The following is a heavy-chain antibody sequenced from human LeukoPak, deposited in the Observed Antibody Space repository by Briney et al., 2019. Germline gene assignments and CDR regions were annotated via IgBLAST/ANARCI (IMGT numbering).Heavy chain of an antibody. J-gene: IGHJ4*02. CDR1: GFTFSSYW. Sequence: PGGSLRLSCAASGFTFSSYWMSWVRQAPGKGLEWVANIKQDGSEKYYVDSVKGRFTISRDNAKNSLYLQMNSLRAEDTAVYYCARDVRAAMVRGDIDYWGQGTLVTVSS. CDR2: IKQDGSEK. CDR3: ARDVRAAMVRGDIDY. V-gene: IGHV3-7*01. D-gene: IGHD3-10*01.